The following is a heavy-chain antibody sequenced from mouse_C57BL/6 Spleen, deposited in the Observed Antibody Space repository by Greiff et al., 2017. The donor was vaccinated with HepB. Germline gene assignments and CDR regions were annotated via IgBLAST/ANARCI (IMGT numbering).Heavy chain of an antibody. CDR3: ARYNHTYYYAMDY. CDR1: EFTFTDYY. D-gene: IGHD6-1*01. V-gene: IGHV7-3*01. CDR2: IRNKANGYTT. Sequence: EVKLVDSGGGLVQPGGSLSLSCAASEFTFTDYYMSWVRQPPGKALEWLGFIRNKANGYTTEYSASVKGRFTISRDNSQSILYLQMNALRAEDSATYYCARYNHTYYYAMDYWGQGTSVTVSS. J-gene: IGHJ4*01.